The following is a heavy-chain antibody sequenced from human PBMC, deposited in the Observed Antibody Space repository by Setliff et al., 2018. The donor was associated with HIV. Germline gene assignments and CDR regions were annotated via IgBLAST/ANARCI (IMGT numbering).Heavy chain of an antibody. CDR2: VSQSGST. D-gene: IGHD2-15*01. Sequence: SETLSLTCSVSGVSINRTDHYWGWIRQSPGKRLEWIGSVSQSGSTYYNPSLESRLMMSIDPSKNQFSLNLRSVTVADTAVYYCARGKHDRNFSPTSLRKTYYFYMDVWGKGTTVTVSS. CDR1: GVSINRTDHY. J-gene: IGHJ6*03. V-gene: IGHV4-39*07. CDR3: ARGKHDRNFSPTSLRKTYYFYMDV.